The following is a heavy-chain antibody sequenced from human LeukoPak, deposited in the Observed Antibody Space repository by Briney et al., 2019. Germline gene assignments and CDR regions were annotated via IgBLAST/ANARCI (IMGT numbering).Heavy chain of an antibody. V-gene: IGHV3-30*18. CDR1: GFTFSSYG. Sequence: GRSLRLSCAASGFTFSSYGMHWVRQAPGKGLEWVAVISYDGSNKYYADSVKGRFTISRDNSKNTLYLQMNSLRAEDTAVYYCANTDSGSYYWGQGTLVTVSS. CDR2: ISYDGSNK. D-gene: IGHD1-26*01. J-gene: IGHJ4*02. CDR3: ANTDSGSYY.